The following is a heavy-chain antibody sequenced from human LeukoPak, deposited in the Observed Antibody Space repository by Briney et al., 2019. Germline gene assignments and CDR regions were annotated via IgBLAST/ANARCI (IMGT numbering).Heavy chain of an antibody. CDR2: ISYDGSNK. CDR1: GFTFSSYG. V-gene: IGHV3-30*03. D-gene: IGHD3-3*01. CDR3: ARDPAKFWSGHDY. Sequence: GESLRLSCTASGFTFSSYGMHWVRQAPGKGLGWVAVISYDGSNKYYADSVKGRFTISRDNSKNTLYVQMNSLRAEDTAVYYCARDPAKFWSGHDYWGQGTLVTVSS. J-gene: IGHJ4*02.